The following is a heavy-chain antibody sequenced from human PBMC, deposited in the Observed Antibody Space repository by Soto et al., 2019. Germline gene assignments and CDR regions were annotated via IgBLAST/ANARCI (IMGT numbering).Heavy chain of an antibody. CDR1: GFSFSSYA. J-gene: IGHJ4*02. CDR2: ISGSGGST. Sequence: ASLRLSCPASGFSFSSYALSSVPHPPGMGLEWVSSISGSGGSTYYVDSVKGRFTISRDNSKNTLYLQMNSLRVEDTAEYYCAKDRHPDGIWTFDAWGQGAVVTVS. CDR3: AKDRHPDGIWTFDA. D-gene: IGHD3-9*01. V-gene: IGHV3-23*01.